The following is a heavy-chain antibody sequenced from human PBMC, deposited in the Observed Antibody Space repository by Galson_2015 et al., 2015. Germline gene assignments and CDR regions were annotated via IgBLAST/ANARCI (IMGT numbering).Heavy chain of an antibody. CDR3: ARDPAVAGPTVAGY. J-gene: IGHJ4*02. D-gene: IGHD6-19*01. V-gene: IGHV3-13*01. CDR1: GFTFSSYD. Sequence: SLRLSCAASGFTFSSYDMHWVRQATGKGLEWVSAIGTAVDTYYPGSVKGRFTISRENAKNSLYLQMNSLRAGDTAVYYCARDPAVAGPTVAGYWGQGTLVTVSS. CDR2: IGTAVDT.